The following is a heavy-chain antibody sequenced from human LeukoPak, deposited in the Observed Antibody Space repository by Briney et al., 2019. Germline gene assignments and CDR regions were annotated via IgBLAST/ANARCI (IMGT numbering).Heavy chain of an antibody. CDR3: ASLYTFNYYDSSGYSKYYFDY. CDR1: GGSISSYY. V-gene: IGHV4-59*08. CDR2: ISYSGST. Sequence: PSETLSLTCTVSGGSISSYYWSWIRQPPGKGLEWIGYISYSGSTYYNPSLKSRVTISVDTSKNQFSLKLSSVTAADTAVYYCASLYTFNYYDSSGYSKYYFDYWGQGTLVTVSS. D-gene: IGHD3-22*01. J-gene: IGHJ4*02.